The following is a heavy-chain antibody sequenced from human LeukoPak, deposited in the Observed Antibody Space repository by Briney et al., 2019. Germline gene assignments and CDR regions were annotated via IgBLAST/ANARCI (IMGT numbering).Heavy chain of an antibody. CDR2: IYTSGST. V-gene: IGHV4-4*07. Sequence: SETLSLTCTVSGGSISGYYWSWIRQPAGKGLEWIGRIYTSGSTNYNLSLKSRVTMSVDTSKNQFSLKLSSVTAADTAVYYCARKDYDSSGYFDYWGQGTLVTVSS. CDR1: GGSISGYY. D-gene: IGHD3-22*01. CDR3: ARKDYDSSGYFDY. J-gene: IGHJ4*02.